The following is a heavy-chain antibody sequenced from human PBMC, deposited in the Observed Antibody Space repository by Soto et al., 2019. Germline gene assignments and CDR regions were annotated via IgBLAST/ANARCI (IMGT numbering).Heavy chain of an antibody. J-gene: IGHJ3*02. CDR3: ARSSYYYGSGSPYDNDAFDI. CDR1: GYTFTSYG. CDR2: ISAYNGNT. D-gene: IGHD3-10*01. V-gene: IGHV1-18*01. Sequence: ASVKVSCKASGYTFTSYGISWARQAPGKGLEWMGWISAYNGNTNYAQKLQGRVTMTTDTSTSTAYMELRSLRSDDTAVYYCARSSYYYGSGSPYDNDAFDIWGQGTMVTVSS.